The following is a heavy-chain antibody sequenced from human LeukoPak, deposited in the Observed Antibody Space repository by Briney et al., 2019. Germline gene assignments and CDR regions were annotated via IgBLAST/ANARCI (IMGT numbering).Heavy chain of an antibody. D-gene: IGHD3-22*01. Sequence: SETLSLTCAVYGGSFSGYYWSWIRQPPGKGLEGIGEINNSGSTNYNPSLKSRVTISVDTSKNQFSLKLSSVTAADTAVYYCARAAYYYDSPFDYWGQGTLVTVSS. CDR2: INNSGST. J-gene: IGHJ4*02. CDR3: ARAAYYYDSPFDY. CDR1: GGSFSGYY. V-gene: IGHV4-34*01.